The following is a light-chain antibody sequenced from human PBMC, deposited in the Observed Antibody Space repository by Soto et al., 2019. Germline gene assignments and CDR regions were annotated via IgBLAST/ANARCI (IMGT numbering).Light chain of an antibody. CDR2: DAS. Sequence: DIQLTQSPSFLSASVGDRVTITCRASQGISSYLAWYQQKPGKAPKLLIYDASTLQSGVPSRFNGSGSGTEFTLTISSLQPEDFATYYCQQLNSYPPTFGPGTKVDIK. V-gene: IGKV1-9*01. CDR3: QQLNSYPPT. CDR1: QGISSY. J-gene: IGKJ3*01.